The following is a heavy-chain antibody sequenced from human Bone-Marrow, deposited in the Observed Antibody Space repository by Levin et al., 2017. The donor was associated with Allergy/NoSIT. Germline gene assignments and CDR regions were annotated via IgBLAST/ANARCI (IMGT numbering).Heavy chain of an antibody. D-gene: IGHD3-10*01. Sequence: GGSLRLSCAASAFTFTSYAMHWVRQAPGKGLEWVAVISYDGSNKYYADSVKGRFTISRDNSKNTLYLQMNGLRAEDTAVYYCAREGSGSAFDIWGQGTMVTVSS. CDR2: ISYDGSNK. J-gene: IGHJ3*02. CDR1: AFTFTSYA. CDR3: AREGSGSAFDI. V-gene: IGHV3-30-3*01.